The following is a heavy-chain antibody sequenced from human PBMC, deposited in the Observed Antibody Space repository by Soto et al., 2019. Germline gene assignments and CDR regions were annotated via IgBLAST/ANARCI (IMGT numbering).Heavy chain of an antibody. D-gene: IGHD3-9*01. J-gene: IGHJ4*02. CDR2: ISSSSSYI. V-gene: IGHV3-21*01. CDR3: ARVTGYPNEFDY. Sequence: EVQLVESGGGLVKPGGSLRLSCAASGFTFSSYSMNWVRQAPGKGLEWVSSISSSSSYIYYADSVKVRFNISRDNAKNSLYLQMNSLRAEDTAVYYCARVTGYPNEFDYWGQGTLVTVSS. CDR1: GFTFSSYS.